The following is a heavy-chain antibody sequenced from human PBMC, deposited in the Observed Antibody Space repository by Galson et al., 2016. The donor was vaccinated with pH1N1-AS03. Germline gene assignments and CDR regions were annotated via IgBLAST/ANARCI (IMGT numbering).Heavy chain of an antibody. J-gene: IGHJ6*02. V-gene: IGHV5-51*01. Sequence: QSGAEVKKPGESLKISCKGSGYSFSSYWIVWVRQMPGKGLEWMGIIYPGDSDTTYSPSFQGQVTISADKSISTAYLQWSSLKASDTAIYYGARQQFDGMDVWGQGTTVSVSS. CDR2: IYPGDSDT. CDR3: ARQQFDGMDV. CDR1: GYSFSSYW. D-gene: IGHD3-10*01.